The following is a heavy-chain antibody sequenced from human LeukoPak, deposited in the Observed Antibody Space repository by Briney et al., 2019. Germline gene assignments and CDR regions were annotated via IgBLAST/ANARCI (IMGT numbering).Heavy chain of an antibody. CDR3: AKYASSGWYYFDY. CDR1: GFTFSSYG. D-gene: IGHD6-19*01. V-gene: IGHV3-30*02. Sequence: GGSLRLSCSASGFTFSSYGLHWVRQAPGKGLEWVACIRYDGSNKYYADSVKGRFTVSRDNSKNTLYLQMNSLRAEDTAVYYCAKYASSGWYYFDYWGQGTLVTVSS. CDR2: IRYDGSNK. J-gene: IGHJ4*02.